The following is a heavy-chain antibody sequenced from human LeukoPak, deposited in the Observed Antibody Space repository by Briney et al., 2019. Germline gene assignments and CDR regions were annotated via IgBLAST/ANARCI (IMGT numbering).Heavy chain of an antibody. J-gene: IGHJ4*02. CDR1: GGTFSSYA. CDR3: AREVVVAATRVYYFDY. V-gene: IGHV1-69*05. CDR2: IIPIFGTA. Sequence: SVKVSCKASGGTFSSYAISWVRQAPGQGLEWMGGIIPIFGTANYAQKFQGRVTITTDESTSTAYMELSSLRSEDTAVSYCAREVVVAATRVYYFDYWGQGTLVTVSS. D-gene: IGHD2-15*01.